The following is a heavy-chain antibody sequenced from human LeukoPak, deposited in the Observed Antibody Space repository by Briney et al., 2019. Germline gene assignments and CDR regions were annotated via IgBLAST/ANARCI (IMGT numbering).Heavy chain of an antibody. V-gene: IGHV4-34*01. D-gene: IGHD5-18*01. Sequence: SETLSLTCAVYGGSFSGYYWSWIRQPPGKGLEWIGEINHSGSTNYNPSLKSRVTISVDTSKNQFSLKLSSVTAADTAVYYCARIHRCGYSYGYDYWGQGTLVTVSS. J-gene: IGHJ4*02. CDR3: ARIHRCGYSYGYDY. CDR1: GGSFSGYY. CDR2: INHSGST.